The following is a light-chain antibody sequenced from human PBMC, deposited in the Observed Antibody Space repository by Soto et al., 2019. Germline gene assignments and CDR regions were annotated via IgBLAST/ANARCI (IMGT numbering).Light chain of an antibody. CDR1: SSDVGSYKF. V-gene: IGLV2-23*01. Sequence: QSLLTQPASVSGSPGQSITISCTGTSSDVGSYKFVSWYQQHPGKAPKLMIYEGSKRPSGVSNRFSGSKSGNTASLTISGLQAEDEADYYCCSYAGSSTLVFGGGTQLTVL. J-gene: IGLJ2*01. CDR2: EGS. CDR3: CSYAGSSTLV.